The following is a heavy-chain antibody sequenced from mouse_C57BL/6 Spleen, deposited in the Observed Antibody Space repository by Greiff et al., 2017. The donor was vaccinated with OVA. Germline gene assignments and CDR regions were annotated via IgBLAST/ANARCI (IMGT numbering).Heavy chain of an antibody. J-gene: IGHJ1*03. Sequence: QVPLQQSGAELAKPGASVKLSCKASGYTFTSYWMHWVKQRPGQGLEWIGYINPSSGYTKYNQKLKDKATLTADKSSSTAYMQLSSLTYEDSAVYYCARQEIWDYYGSKGYFDVWGTGTTVTVSS. CDR2: INPSSGYT. CDR1: GYTFTSYW. CDR3: ARQEIWDYYGSKGYFDV. V-gene: IGHV1-7*01. D-gene: IGHD1-1*01.